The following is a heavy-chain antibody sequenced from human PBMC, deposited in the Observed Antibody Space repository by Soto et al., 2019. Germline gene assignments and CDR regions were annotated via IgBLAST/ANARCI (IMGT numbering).Heavy chain of an antibody. CDR3: ASDILSVGPSANDGFDV. J-gene: IGHJ3*01. V-gene: IGHV1-3*01. Sequence: QVQLVQSGAEVRKPGASVNISCRASGFSFCDNLINWVRQAPGQSLEWMGWINPDNGNTRYSQTLQGRVTISRHSSASIANVEVSDLTSEDAAVYYCASDILSVGPSANDGFDVWGQGTMVTVSS. CDR2: INPDNGNT. D-gene: IGHD2-8*02. CDR1: GFSFCDNL.